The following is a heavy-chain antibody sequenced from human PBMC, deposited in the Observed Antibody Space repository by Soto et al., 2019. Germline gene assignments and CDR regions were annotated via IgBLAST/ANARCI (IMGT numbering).Heavy chain of an antibody. CDR3: AKDFTPWFGDYFYYYYGMDV. Sequence: PXVSLRLSCAAAGFTFSSYGMHGVRQAPGTGLEWVAVMSYDGSKYYADTVKGRFTISRDNSKNTLYLQINSLRPEDTAVYYCAKDFTPWFGDYFYYYYGMDVWGQGTTVTVSS. CDR2: MSYDGSK. D-gene: IGHD4-17*01. CDR1: GFTFSSYG. V-gene: IGHV3-30*18. J-gene: IGHJ6*02.